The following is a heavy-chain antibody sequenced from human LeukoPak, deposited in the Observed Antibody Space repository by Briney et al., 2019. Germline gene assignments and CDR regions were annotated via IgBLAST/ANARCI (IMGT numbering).Heavy chain of an antibody. D-gene: IGHD3-22*01. CDR3: TSPYYYDSSGYYAFAY. V-gene: IGHV3-73*01. CDR1: GFTFSGSA. CDR2: IRSKANSYAT. Sequence: GGSLKLSRAASGFTFSGSAMHWVRQASGKGLEWVGRIRSKANSYATAYAASVKGRFTISRDDSKNTAYLQMNSLKTEDTAVYYCTSPYYYDSSGYYAFAYWGQGTLVTVSS. J-gene: IGHJ4*02.